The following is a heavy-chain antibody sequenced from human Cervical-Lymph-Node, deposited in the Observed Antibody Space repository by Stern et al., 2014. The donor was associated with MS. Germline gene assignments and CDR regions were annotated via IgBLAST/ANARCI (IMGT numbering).Heavy chain of an antibody. V-gene: IGHV3-30-3*01. CDR2: ISYDGSDK. Sequence: VQLEESGGGVVQPGRSLRLSCAVSGFTFSRYAMHWVRQAPGKGLEWVAFISYDGSDKYYAESVRGQFSISRDNSKNTVYLQVNSLGAQDTAVYYCTRQDQQLVTFDYWGQGTLVTVSS. CDR1: GFTFSRYA. J-gene: IGHJ4*02. CDR3: TRQDQQLVTFDY. D-gene: IGHD6-13*01.